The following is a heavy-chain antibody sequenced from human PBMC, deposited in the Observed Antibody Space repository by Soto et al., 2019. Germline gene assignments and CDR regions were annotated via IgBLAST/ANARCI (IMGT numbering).Heavy chain of an antibody. J-gene: IGHJ6*03. CDR1: GFTVSSNY. CDR2: IYSGGST. V-gene: IGHV3-53*04. CDR3: ARDKEVGVRYYMDV. D-gene: IGHD2-2*01. Sequence: EVQLVESGGGLVQPGGSLRLSCAASGFTVSSNYMSWVRQAPGKGLEWVSVIYSGGSTYYADSVKGRFTSSRHNSKNTLYLQMNSLRAEDTAVYYCARDKEVGVRYYMDVWGKGTTVTVSS.